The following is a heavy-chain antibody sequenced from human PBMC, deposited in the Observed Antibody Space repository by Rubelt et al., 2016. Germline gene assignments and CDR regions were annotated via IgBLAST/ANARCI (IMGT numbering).Heavy chain of an antibody. CDR2: IRYDGSNK. CDR3: AKGDFWSGYGLDACDI. Sequence: VQLVESGGGLVQPGGSLRLSCAASGFTFSSYGMHWVRQAPGKGLEWVAFIRYDGSNKYYADSVRGRFTISRYHSKNTLYLQMNSLRAEDTAVYYCAKGDFWSGYGLDACDIWGQGTMVTVSS. J-gene: IGHJ3*02. D-gene: IGHD3-3*01. V-gene: IGHV3-30*02. CDR1: GFTFSSYG.